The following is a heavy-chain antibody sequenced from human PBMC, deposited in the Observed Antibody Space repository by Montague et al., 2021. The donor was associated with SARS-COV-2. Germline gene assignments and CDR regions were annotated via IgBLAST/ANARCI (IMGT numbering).Heavy chain of an antibody. V-gene: IGHV4-59*13. CDR3: ARDSHYYDSSGPFDY. Sequence: SETLSLTCTVSGGSISSYYWSWIRQPPRKGLEWIGYINYSGSTNYNPSLKRRVTISVDTSENQFSLKLSSVTVADTAVYYCARDSHYYDSSGPFDYWGQGTLVTVSS. J-gene: IGHJ4*02. D-gene: IGHD3-22*01. CDR1: GGSISSYY. CDR2: INYSGST.